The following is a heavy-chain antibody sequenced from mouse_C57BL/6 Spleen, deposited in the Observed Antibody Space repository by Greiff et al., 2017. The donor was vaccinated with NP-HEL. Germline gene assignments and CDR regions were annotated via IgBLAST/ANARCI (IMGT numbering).Heavy chain of an antibody. J-gene: IGHJ1*03. CDR3: ARGPHYYGRSYWYFDV. V-gene: IGHV1-85*01. CDR1: GYTFTSYD. D-gene: IGHD1-1*01. Sequence: VQLQPSGPELVKPGASVKLSCKASGYTFTSYDINWVQQRPGQGLAWIGWISPRDGSTKYNEKFKGQATLTVDTSSSTAYMELHSLTSEDSAVYFCARGPHYYGRSYWYFDVWGTGTTVTVSS. CDR2: ISPRDGST.